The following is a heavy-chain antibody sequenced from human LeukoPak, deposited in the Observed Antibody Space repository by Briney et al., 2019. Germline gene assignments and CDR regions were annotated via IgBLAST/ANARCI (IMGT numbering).Heavy chain of an antibody. V-gene: IGHV3-23*01. CDR3: ARLTDTDYFDY. Sequence: GGSLRLSCAASGFTFSSYAMSWVRQAPGKGLEWVSAISGSGGSTYYADSVKGRFTISRGNSKNTLYLQMSSLRAEDTAVYYCARLTDTDYFDYWGQGTLVTVSS. CDR1: GFTFSSYA. J-gene: IGHJ4*02. CDR2: ISGSGGST.